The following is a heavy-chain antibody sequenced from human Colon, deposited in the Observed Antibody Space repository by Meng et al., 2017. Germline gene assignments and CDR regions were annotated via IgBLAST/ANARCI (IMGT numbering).Heavy chain of an antibody. CDR3: ARYGDYYFDF. CDR1: GGSISSYY. V-gene: IGHV4-4*07. CDR2: IYTSGNT. D-gene: IGHD4-17*01. Sequence: QGRLQEYGPGLVKPSGTLTLTRTVSGGSISSYYWSWIRQPAGKGLEWIGRIYTSGNTNYNPSLESRVTMSVDTSKNQFSLKLSSVTAADTAVYYCARYGDYYFDFWGQGTLVTVSS. J-gene: IGHJ4*02.